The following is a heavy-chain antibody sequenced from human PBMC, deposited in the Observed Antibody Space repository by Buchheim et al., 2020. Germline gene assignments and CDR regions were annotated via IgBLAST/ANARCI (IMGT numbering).Heavy chain of an antibody. Sequence: QVQLVQSGAEVKKPGASVKVSCKASGYTFTGYYMHCVRQAPGQGLEWMGWINPNSGGTNSAQKFQGRVTMTRDTSISTAYMELSRLTSDDTAVYYCARAEDTSGYHSAHWGQGTL. CDR3: ARAEDTSGYHSAH. CDR2: INPNSGGT. CDR1: GYTFTGYY. D-gene: IGHD3-22*01. J-gene: IGHJ4*02. V-gene: IGHV1-2*02.